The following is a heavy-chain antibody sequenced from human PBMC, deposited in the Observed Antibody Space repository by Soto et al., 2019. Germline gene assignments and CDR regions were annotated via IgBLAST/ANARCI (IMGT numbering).Heavy chain of an antibody. CDR2: IYYSGST. V-gene: IGHV4-39*01. Sequence: SETLSLTCTVSGGSISISSYYWGWIRQPPGKGLEWIGSIYYSGSTYYNPSLKSRVTISVDTSKNQFSLKLSSVTAADTAVYYCARVPYPLGPYGMDVWGQGTTVTVSS. D-gene: IGHD2-2*01. CDR1: GGSISISSYY. J-gene: IGHJ6*02. CDR3: ARVPYPLGPYGMDV.